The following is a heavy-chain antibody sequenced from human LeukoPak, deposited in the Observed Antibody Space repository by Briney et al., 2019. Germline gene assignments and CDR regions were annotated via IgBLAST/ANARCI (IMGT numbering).Heavy chain of an antibody. CDR2: IYYSGST. D-gene: IGHD3-22*01. V-gene: IGHV4-39*07. Sequence: PSQTLSLTCTVSGGSISSGDYYWSWIRQPPGKGLEWIGSIYYSGSTYYNPSLKSRVTISVDTSKNQFSLKLSSVTAADTAVYYCARDPKDYYDSSGTDYWGQGTLVTVSS. J-gene: IGHJ4*02. CDR3: ARDPKDYYDSSGTDY. CDR1: GGSISSGDYY.